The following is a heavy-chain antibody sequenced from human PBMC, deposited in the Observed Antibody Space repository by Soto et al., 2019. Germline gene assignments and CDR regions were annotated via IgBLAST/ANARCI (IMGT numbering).Heavy chain of an antibody. Sequence: QVQLVQSGAEVKKPGASVKVSCKASGYTFTTYGISWVRQAPGQGLEWMGWISAYNGNTNYAQKTQGRATMTTHTSTSTAYMELRSLSSDDTAVYYCARQQWLYYYYGMDVWGQGTTVTVSS. D-gene: IGHD6-19*01. CDR3: ARQQWLYYYYGMDV. V-gene: IGHV1-18*01. J-gene: IGHJ6*02. CDR1: GYTFTTYG. CDR2: ISAYNGNT.